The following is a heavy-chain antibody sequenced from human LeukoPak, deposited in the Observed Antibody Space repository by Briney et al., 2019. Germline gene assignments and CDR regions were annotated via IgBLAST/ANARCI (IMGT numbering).Heavy chain of an antibody. CDR2: IYYSGST. CDR3: AKGGESYFDY. Sequence: SETLSLTCTVSVGSISSYYWSWIRQPPRTGLEWIGYIYYSGSTNYNPSLKSRVTISVDTSKNQFSLKLSSVTAADTAVYYCAKGGESYFDYWGQGTLVTVSS. CDR1: VGSISSYY. D-gene: IGHD2-21*01. V-gene: IGHV4-59*01. J-gene: IGHJ4*02.